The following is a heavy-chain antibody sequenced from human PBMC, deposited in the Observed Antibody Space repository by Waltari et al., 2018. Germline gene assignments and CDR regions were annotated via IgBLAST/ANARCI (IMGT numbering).Heavy chain of an antibody. V-gene: IGHV1-18*01. J-gene: IGHJ4*02. D-gene: IGHD2-15*01. CDR1: GYNFTSYC. CDR3: ARGASCSGGSCYSPVTPGY. CDR2: NSAYNGNS. Sequence: QVQLVQSGAEVKKPGASVKVSCTASGYNFTSYCTSRVRQAPGQGLEWMGWNSAYNGNSNYAQKRQVRVTMTTDTSTSTAYMELRSLRSDDTAVYYCARGASCSGGSCYSPVTPGYWGQGTLVTVSS.